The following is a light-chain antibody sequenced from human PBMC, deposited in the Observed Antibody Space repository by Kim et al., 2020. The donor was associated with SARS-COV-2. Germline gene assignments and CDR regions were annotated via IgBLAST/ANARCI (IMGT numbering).Light chain of an antibody. V-gene: IGKV2-30*01. CDR3: MYGTHWPPSFT. CDR1: QSIVFSDGKTY. Sequence: SISCRSSQSIVFSDGKTYLNWFHQRHGQSPRRLIYKVSNRDSGVPDRFSGSGSGTDFTLKISRVEAEDVGVYYCMYGTHWPPSFTFGGGTKVDIK. CDR2: KVS. J-gene: IGKJ4*01.